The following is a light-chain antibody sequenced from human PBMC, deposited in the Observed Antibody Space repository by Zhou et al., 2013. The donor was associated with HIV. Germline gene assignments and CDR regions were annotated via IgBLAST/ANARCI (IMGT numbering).Light chain of an antibody. CDR1: QGIGSW. V-gene: IGKV1-12*01. CDR3: QQYNSVSPWT. CDR2: AAS. Sequence: DIQMTQSPSSVSASVGDRVTITCRASQGIGSWLAWFQQKPGKAPKLLIYAASSLQSGVPSRFSGSGSGTEFTLTISGLQPDDFATYYCQQYNSVSPWTFGQGTKVEVK. J-gene: IGKJ1*01.